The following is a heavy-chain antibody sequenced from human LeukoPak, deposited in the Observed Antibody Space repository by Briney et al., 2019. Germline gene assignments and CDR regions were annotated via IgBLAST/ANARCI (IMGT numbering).Heavy chain of an antibody. CDR3: ARDGSGGSCDWFDP. CDR2: NNSDGSST. J-gene: IGHJ5*02. Sequence: GGSLRLSCAASGFTFSNYWMHWVRQAPGKGLVWVSRNNSDGSSTNYADSVKGRFTISRDNAKNTLYLQMSSLRAEDTAVYFCARDGSGGSCDWFDPWGQGTLVAVSS. V-gene: IGHV3-74*01. CDR1: GFTFSNYW. D-gene: IGHD2-15*01.